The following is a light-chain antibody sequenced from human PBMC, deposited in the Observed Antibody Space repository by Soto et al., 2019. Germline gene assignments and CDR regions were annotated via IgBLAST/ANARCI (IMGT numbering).Light chain of an antibody. J-gene: IGKJ4*02. CDR3: QRYNCPRWA. Sequence: DVVVIQYPETTTVSPAEGTTISCEAAQRVIYCSNNKNYVLWSQQTRGRPPKLRIYWASTRECEVADRFGGSGSGTDFTLTSRMEQAEYVAHYCRQRYNCPRWAFGGGTKVDIK. V-gene: IGKV4-1*01. CDR2: WAS. CDR1: QRVIYCSNNKNY.